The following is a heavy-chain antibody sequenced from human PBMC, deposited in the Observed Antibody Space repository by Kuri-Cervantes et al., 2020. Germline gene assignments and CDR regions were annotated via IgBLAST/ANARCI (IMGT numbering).Heavy chain of an antibody. D-gene: IGHD1-26*01. Sequence: SLKISCAASGFTFDDYAMHWVRQAPGKGLEWVSGISWNSGSIGYADSVKGRFTISRDNSKNTLYLQMNSLRAEDTAVYYCAKADAREWELLGYWGQGTLVTVSS. J-gene: IGHJ4*02. V-gene: IGHV3-9*01. CDR1: GFTFDDYA. CDR3: AKADAREWELLGY. CDR2: ISWNSGSI.